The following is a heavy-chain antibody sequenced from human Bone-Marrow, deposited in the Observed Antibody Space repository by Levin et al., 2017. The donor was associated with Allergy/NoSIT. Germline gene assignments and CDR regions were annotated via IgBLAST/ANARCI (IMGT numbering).Heavy chain of an antibody. CDR1: GYTFTSYD. D-gene: IGHD3-16*01. V-gene: IGHV1-18*01. J-gene: IGHJ4*02. Sequence: GESLKISCKASGYTFTSYDISWVRQAPGQGLEWIGWISGYNGNTNYGQKVRGRVTITTDASTSTAYMELRSLISDDTAVYYCARGGASQGYGYWGQGTLVTVSS. CDR2: ISGYNGNT. CDR3: ARGGASQGYGY.